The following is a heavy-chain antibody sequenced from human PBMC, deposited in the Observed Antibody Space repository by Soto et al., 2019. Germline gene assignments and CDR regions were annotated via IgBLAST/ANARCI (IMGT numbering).Heavy chain of an antibody. V-gene: IGHV1-69*06. J-gene: IGHJ4*02. CDR2: IIPIFGTA. D-gene: IGHD5-12*01. Sequence: QVQLVQSGAEVKKPGSSVKVSCKASGGTFSSYAISWVRQAPGQGLEWMGGIIPIFGTANYAQKFQGRVTITADKSTSTAYMELSRLRSEDTAVYYCARLRGYSGYDYPYYFDYWGQGTLVTVSS. CDR1: GGTFSSYA. CDR3: ARLRGYSGYDYPYYFDY.